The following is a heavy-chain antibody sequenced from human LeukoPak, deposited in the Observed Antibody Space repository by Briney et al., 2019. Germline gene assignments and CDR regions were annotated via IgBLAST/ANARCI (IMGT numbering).Heavy chain of an antibody. J-gene: IGHJ4*02. CDR1: GYTFTNYY. D-gene: IGHD6-19*01. CDR2: INPSGGST. V-gene: IGHV1-46*04. CDR3: ARDAPSGWYLDY. Sequence: ASVKVSCKASGYTFTNYYMHWVRQAPGQGLEWMGIINPSGGSTNYAQKLQGRVTMTRDTSTSTVYMELSSLRSEDTAVYYCARDAPSGWYLDYWGQGTLVTVSS.